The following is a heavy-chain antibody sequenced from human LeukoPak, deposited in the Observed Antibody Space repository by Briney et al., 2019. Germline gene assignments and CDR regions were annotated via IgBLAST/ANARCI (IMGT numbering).Heavy chain of an antibody. J-gene: IGHJ4*02. CDR3: AKSARCRSTSCYAELDY. CDR1: GFTFSSYA. V-gene: IGHV3-23*01. CDR2: ISGSGGST. Sequence: GGSLRLSCAASGFTFSSYATSWVRQAPGKGLEWVSAISGSGGSTYYADSVKGRFTISRDNSKNTLYLQMNSLRAEDTAVYYCAKSARCRSTSCYAELDYWGQGTLVTVSS. D-gene: IGHD2-2*01.